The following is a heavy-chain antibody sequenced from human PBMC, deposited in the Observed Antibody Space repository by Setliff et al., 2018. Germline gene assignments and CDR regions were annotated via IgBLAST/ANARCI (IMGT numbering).Heavy chain of an antibody. Sequence: PSETLSLTCAVYGGSFSGYYWSWVRQPPGKRLEWIGEIIHSGSTNYNPSPQSRVTISMDTSKNQFSLKVSSVTAAETAVYYCARAFSRREKFLLDYWGQGALVTVSS. CDR1: GGSFSGYY. V-gene: IGHV4-34*12. J-gene: IGHJ4*02. CDR3: ARAFSRREKFLLDY. CDR2: IIHSGST.